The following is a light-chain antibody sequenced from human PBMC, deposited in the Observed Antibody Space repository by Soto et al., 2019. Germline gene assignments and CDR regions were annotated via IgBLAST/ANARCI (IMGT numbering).Light chain of an antibody. CDR2: DAT. J-gene: IGKJ1*01. V-gene: IGKV1-5*01. CDR3: QQYDSFSVT. Sequence: DIQMTQSPSTLSASVGDTVTITCRASQRMSGWLAWHQQKPGKAPKLLTYDATALKRGVPPRFSGSGSGTEFPLTISSLQPDDFGTYYCQQYDSFSVTFGQGTKVEIK. CDR1: QRMSGW.